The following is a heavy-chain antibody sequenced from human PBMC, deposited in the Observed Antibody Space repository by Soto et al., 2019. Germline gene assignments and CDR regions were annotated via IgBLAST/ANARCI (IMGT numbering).Heavy chain of an antibody. J-gene: IGHJ4*02. CDR2: INNSGST. D-gene: IGHD5-12*01. CDR1: GGSFRGYH. Sequence: SETLSLTCAVHGGSFRGYHWTWIRQPPGKGLEWIGEINNSGSTNDNPSLKSRVTISRDTSKNQFSLSLSSVTAADTAIYYCAKGGYTRGWFRFWGQGILVTVSS. V-gene: IGHV4-34*01. CDR3: AKGGYTRGWFRF.